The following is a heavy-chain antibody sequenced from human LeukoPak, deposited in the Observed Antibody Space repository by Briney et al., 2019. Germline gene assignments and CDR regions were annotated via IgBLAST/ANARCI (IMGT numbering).Heavy chain of an antibody. V-gene: IGHV4-4*09. D-gene: IGHD6-13*01. Sequence: SETPSLTCTVSGGSISSYYWSWIRQPPGKGLEWIGYIYTSGSTNYNPSLKSRVTISVDTSKNQFSLKLSSVTAADTAVYYCARGIAAAGTPFDYWGQGTLVTVSS. CDR3: ARGIAAAGTPFDY. CDR1: GGSISSYY. J-gene: IGHJ4*02. CDR2: IYTSGST.